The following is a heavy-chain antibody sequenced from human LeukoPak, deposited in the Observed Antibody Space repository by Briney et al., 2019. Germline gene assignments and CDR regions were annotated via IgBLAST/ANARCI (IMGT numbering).Heavy chain of an antibody. J-gene: IGHJ6*03. CDR3: ARMVGIYSYGYPHYYYYMDV. V-gene: IGHV7-4-1*02. Sequence: GASVKVSCKASGYTFTSYAMNWVRQAPGQGLEWMGRINTNTGNPTYAQGFTGRFVFSLDTSVSTAYLQISSLKAEDTAVYYCARMVGIYSYGYPHYYYYMDVWGKGTTVTVSS. CDR1: GYTFTSYA. CDR2: INTNTGNP. D-gene: IGHD5-18*01.